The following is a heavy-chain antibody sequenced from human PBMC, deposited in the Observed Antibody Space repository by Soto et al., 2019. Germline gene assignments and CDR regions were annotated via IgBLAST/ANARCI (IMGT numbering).Heavy chain of an antibody. CDR3: AKGDTTMITDYYAMDV. CDR1: GFTFTSYA. V-gene: IGHV3-23*01. J-gene: IGHJ6*02. D-gene: IGHD5-18*01. CDR2: ISGSGGSE. Sequence: GGSLRLSCAVSGFTFTSYAMTWVRQAPGRGLEWVSAISGSGGSEFYADSVKGRFTISRDNSKNTLYLQMKSLRAEDTALYYCAKGDTTMITDYYAMDVWGQGTTVTVSS.